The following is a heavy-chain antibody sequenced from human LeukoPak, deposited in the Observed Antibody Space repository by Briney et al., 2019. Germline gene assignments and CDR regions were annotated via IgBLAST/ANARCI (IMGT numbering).Heavy chain of an antibody. Sequence: KASETLSLTCAVYGGSISDYFWSWIRQPPGKGLEWIGEISHSGSTTYNPSLRSRVTISGDTSKKQFSLKLSSVTAADTAVYYCVTYYYGSSAPKRNYWGQGILVTVSS. CDR2: ISHSGST. CDR1: GGSISDYF. V-gene: IGHV4-34*01. CDR3: VTYYYGSSAPKRNY. J-gene: IGHJ4*02. D-gene: IGHD3-22*01.